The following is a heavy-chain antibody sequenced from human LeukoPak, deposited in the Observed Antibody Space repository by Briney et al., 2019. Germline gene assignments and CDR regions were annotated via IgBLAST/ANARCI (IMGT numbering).Heavy chain of an antibody. CDR1: GGSFSGYY. CDR2: INHSGST. Sequence: SETLSLTCAVYGGSFSGYYWSWIRQPPVKGLEWIGEINHSGSTNYNPSLKSRVTISVDTSKNQFSLKLSSVTAADTAVYYCARGPRWLQLQAFDIWGQGTMVTVSS. V-gene: IGHV4-34*01. J-gene: IGHJ3*02. CDR3: ARGPRWLQLQAFDI. D-gene: IGHD5-24*01.